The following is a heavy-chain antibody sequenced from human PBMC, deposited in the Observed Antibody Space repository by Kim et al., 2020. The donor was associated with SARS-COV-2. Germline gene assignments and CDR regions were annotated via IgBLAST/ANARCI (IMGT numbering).Heavy chain of an antibody. CDR3: ARDKSKWLRLPTFPRYYGMDV. D-gene: IGHD5-12*01. V-gene: IGHV3-48*02. J-gene: IGHJ6*02. CDR2: ISSSSNTI. CDR1: GFTFSSYS. Sequence: GGSLRLSCAASGFTFSSYSMNWVRQAPGKGLEWVSYISSSSNTIYYADSVKGRFTISRDNAKNSLYLQMNSLRDEDTAVYYCARDKSKWLRLPTFPRYYGMDVWGQGTTVTVSS.